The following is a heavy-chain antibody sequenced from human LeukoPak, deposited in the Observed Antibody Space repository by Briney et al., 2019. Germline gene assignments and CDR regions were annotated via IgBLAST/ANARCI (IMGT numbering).Heavy chain of an antibody. CDR3: AAGRARGYSYGYGY. Sequence: ASVKVSCKASGFTFTSSAMQWVRQSPGQRLECIGWIVVGSGNTNYAQKFQERVTITRDMSTSTAYMELSSLRSEDTAVYYCAAGRARGYSYGYGYWGQGTLVTVSS. V-gene: IGHV1-58*02. J-gene: IGHJ4*02. D-gene: IGHD5-18*01. CDR1: GFTFTSSA. CDR2: IVVGSGNT.